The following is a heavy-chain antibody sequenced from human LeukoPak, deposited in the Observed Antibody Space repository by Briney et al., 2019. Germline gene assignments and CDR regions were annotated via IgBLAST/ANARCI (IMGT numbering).Heavy chain of an antibody. CDR1: GGSISSGSYY. CDR3: ASGARWSRGYYFDY. J-gene: IGHJ4*02. CDR2: IYTSGST. V-gene: IGHV4-61*02. Sequence: PSQTLSLTCTVSGGSISSGSYYWSWIRQPAGKGLEWIGRIYTSGSTNYNPSLKSRVTISVDTSKNQFSLKLSSVTAADTAVYYCASGARWSRGYYFDYWGQGTLVTVSS. D-gene: IGHD1-26*01.